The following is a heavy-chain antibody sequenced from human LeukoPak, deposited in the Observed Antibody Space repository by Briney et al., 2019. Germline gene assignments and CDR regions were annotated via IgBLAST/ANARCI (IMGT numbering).Heavy chain of an antibody. CDR3: AREYYYDSSGIYYFDY. CDR2: IHTSGST. D-gene: IGHD3-22*01. Sequence: SETLSLTCTVSGGSISSYYWSWIRQPAGKGLEWIGRIHTSGSTNYSPSLKSRVTMSVDTSKNQFSLKLSSVTAADTAVYYCAREYYYDSSGIYYFDYWGQGTLVTVSS. V-gene: IGHV4-4*07. CDR1: GGSISSYY. J-gene: IGHJ4*02.